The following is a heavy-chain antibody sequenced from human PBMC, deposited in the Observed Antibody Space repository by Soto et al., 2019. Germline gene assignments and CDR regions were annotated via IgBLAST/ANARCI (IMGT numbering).Heavy chain of an antibody. CDR3: AKGDCSGGRCYRGFDY. Sequence: GGSLRLSCAASGFTFSSYDMSWVRQAPGKGLEWVSGVSASGSITSYADSAKGRFTISRDNAKNTVFLQMSSLRAEDTAVYFCAKGDCSGGRCYRGFDYWGQGTLVTVSS. CDR1: GFTFSSYD. J-gene: IGHJ4*02. CDR2: VSASGSIT. V-gene: IGHV3-23*01. D-gene: IGHD2-15*01.